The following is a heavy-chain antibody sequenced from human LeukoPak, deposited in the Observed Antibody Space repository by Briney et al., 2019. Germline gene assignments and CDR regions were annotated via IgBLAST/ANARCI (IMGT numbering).Heavy chain of an antibody. Sequence: ASVKVSCKASGYTFTSYDINWVRQATGQGLEWMGWMNPNSGYTGYAQKFQGRVTMTRNTSISTAYMELSSLRSEDTAVYYCAREDGYDQNWFDPWGQGTLVTVSS. V-gene: IGHV1-8*01. CDR1: GYTFTSYD. CDR3: AREDGYDQNWFDP. J-gene: IGHJ5*02. CDR2: MNPNSGYT. D-gene: IGHD5-12*01.